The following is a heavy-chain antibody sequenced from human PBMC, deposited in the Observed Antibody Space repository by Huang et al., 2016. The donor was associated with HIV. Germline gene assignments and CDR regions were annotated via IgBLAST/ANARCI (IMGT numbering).Heavy chain of an antibody. D-gene: IGHD3-10*01. CDR2: INHLVKV. CDR3: ARDATKNPRGWFDP. Sequence: QVHLQQWGAGLLKSAETLSLTCAVYGGSLSGYYWSGLRKPPGKGLEWIGEINHLVKVKYNPSLKSRVSISMEGSKKQFSLKLRSISDADTAVYFCARDATKNPRGWFDPWGQGTLVTVSS. CDR1: GGSLSGYY. J-gene: IGHJ5*02. V-gene: IGHV4-34*02.